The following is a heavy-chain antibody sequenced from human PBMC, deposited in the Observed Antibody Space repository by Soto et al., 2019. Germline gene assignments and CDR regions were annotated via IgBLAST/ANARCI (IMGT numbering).Heavy chain of an antibody. J-gene: IGHJ4*02. CDR3: AREGHSQGVYFDY. Sequence: ASVKVSCKASGYTFPKYGITWVRQAPGQGLEWMAWIRTYDGDTHYAEKLQGRVTMTTDTPTRTAYMELRSLRSDDTAVYYCAREGHSQGVYFDYWGQGTLGTLSS. V-gene: IGHV1-18*04. CDR2: IRTYDGDT. CDR1: GYTFPKYG. D-gene: IGHD2-8*01.